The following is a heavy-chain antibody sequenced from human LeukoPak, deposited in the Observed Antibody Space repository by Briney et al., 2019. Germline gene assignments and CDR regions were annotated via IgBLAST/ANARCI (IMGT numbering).Heavy chain of an antibody. D-gene: IGHD4-11*01. Sequence: PGGSLRLSCAASGFTFSSYAMHWVRQAPGKGLEWVAVISYDGSNKYYADSVKGRFTISRDNSKNTLYLQVNSLRAEDTAVYYCAKGVSKYDFDYWGQGTLVTVSS. CDR1: GFTFSSYA. CDR3: AKGVSKYDFDY. V-gene: IGHV3-30-3*01. J-gene: IGHJ4*02. CDR2: ISYDGSNK.